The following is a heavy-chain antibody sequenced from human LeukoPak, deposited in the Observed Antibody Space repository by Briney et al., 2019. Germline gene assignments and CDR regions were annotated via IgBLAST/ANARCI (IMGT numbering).Heavy chain of an antibody. Sequence: PGGSLRLSCAASGFTFSSFYMIWVRQAPGKGLEWVSSISRSSSYIYYADSVKGRFTISRDNAKNSVSLQMNSLRAEDTAVYYCARDSEIAAAGSFDSWGQGTLVTVSS. D-gene: IGHD6-13*01. CDR3: ARDSEIAAAGSFDS. CDR1: GFTFSSFY. CDR2: ISRSSSYI. V-gene: IGHV3-21*01. J-gene: IGHJ4*02.